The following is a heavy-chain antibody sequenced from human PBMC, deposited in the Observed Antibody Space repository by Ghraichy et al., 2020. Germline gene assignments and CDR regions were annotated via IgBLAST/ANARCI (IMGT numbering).Heavy chain of an antibody. CDR1: GFTFSSYS. J-gene: IGHJ4*02. CDR2: ISSSSSYI. Sequence: GGSLRLSCAASGFTFSSYSMNWVRQAPGKGLEWVSSISSSSSYIYYADSVKGRFTISRDNAKNSLYLQMNSLRAEDTAVYYCARGTSIGYSSGWSPAWCYWGQGTLVTVSS. D-gene: IGHD6-19*01. V-gene: IGHV3-21*01. CDR3: ARGTSIGYSSGWSPAWCY.